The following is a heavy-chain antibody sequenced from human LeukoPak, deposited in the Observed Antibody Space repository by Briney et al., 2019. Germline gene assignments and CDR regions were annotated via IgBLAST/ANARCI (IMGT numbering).Heavy chain of an antibody. D-gene: IGHD3-22*01. CDR3: ARDQFHDSSGYDY. J-gene: IGHJ4*02. CDR2: ISGSGGST. CDR1: GFTFSSYA. Sequence: GGSLRLSCAASGFTFSSYAMSWVRQAPGKGLEWVSAISGSGGSTYYADSVKGRFTISRDNAKNTLYLQMNSLRAEDTAVYYCARDQFHDSSGYDYWGQGTLVTVSS. V-gene: IGHV3-23*01.